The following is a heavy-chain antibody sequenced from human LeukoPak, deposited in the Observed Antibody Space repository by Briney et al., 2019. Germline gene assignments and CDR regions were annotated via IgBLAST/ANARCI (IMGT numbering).Heavy chain of an antibody. J-gene: IGHJ4*02. V-gene: IGHV3-30-3*01. Sequence: PGGSLRLSCAASGFTFSSYAMHWVRQAPGKGLEWVAVISYDGSNKYYADSVKGRFTISRDNSKNTLYLQMNSLRAEDTAVYYCARDMGQGIFDYWGQGTLVTVSS. CDR1: GFTFSSYA. D-gene: IGHD1-14*01. CDR2: ISYDGSNK. CDR3: ARDMGQGIFDY.